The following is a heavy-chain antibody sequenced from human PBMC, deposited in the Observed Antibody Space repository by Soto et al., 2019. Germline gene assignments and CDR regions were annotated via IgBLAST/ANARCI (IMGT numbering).Heavy chain of an antibody. CDR3: ARRLTEAPTTGDGFDI. V-gene: IGHV4-59*01. CDR2: IYYSGST. J-gene: IGHJ3*02. CDR1: NGSIVNYY. D-gene: IGHD3-9*01. Sequence: QVQLQESGPGLVKPSETLSLTCTVSNGSIVNYYWSWIRQPPGKGLEWIGFIYYSGSTNYNPSHKSRVTISVYMSKNQPSLRLSSVSAVDTAVYYWARRLTEAPTTGDGFDIWGQGTMVTVSS.